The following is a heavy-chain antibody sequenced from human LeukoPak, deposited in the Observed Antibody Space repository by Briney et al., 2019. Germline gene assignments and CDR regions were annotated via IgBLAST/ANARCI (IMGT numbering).Heavy chain of an antibody. CDR1: GYTLTELS. J-gene: IGHJ6*02. CDR3: ATEGYCSGGSCYGGGYYYYGMDV. Sequence: ASVKVSCKVSGYTLTELSMHRVRQAPGKGLEWMGGFDPEDGETIYAQKFQGRVTMTEDTSTDTAYMELSSLRSEDTAVYYCATEGYCSGGSCYGGGYYYYGMDVWGQGTTVTVSS. D-gene: IGHD2-15*01. CDR2: FDPEDGET. V-gene: IGHV1-24*01.